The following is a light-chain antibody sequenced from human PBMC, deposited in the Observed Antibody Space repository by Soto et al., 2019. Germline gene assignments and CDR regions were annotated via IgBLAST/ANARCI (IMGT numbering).Light chain of an antibody. Sequence: QSALTQPASVSGSPGQSITISCTGTSSDVGAYNHVAWYQQHPGKAPKFMIYEVNNRPSGVSNRFSGSKSGNTASLTISGLQAEDEADYYCISYTGSSTSYVFGTGTKLTVL. J-gene: IGLJ1*01. CDR3: ISYTGSSTSYV. V-gene: IGLV2-14*01. CDR2: EVN. CDR1: SSDVGAYNH.